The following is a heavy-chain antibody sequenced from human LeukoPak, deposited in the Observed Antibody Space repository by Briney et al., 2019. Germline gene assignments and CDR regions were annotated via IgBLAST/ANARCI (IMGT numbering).Heavy chain of an antibody. CDR2: LSSDGGNK. Sequence: GGSLRLSCAASGFTFSAFAMHWVRQAPGKGLEWVAGLSSDGGNKDYPDSVKGRFTISRDNSKNTLYLQMNSLRAEDTAVYYCAKRGVRGISNYYYRDVCAKVTTVTV. D-gene: IGHD3-10*01. J-gene: IGHJ6*03. V-gene: IGHV3-30*07. CDR3: AKRGVRGISNYYYRDV. CDR1: GFTFSAFA.